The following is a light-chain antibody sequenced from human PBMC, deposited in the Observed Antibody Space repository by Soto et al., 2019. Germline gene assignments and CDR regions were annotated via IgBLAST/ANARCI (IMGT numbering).Light chain of an antibody. CDR1: QDIRSS. V-gene: IGKV3-15*01. J-gene: IGKJ1*01. CDR2: GAS. CDR3: QQYENYWT. Sequence: IVLTQSPGTLSVSPGERVTLSCRASQDIRSSLAWYQQKPGQAPRLLIYGASIRATGVPATFSGSGSGTEFSLTISNLQPDDCATYYCQQYENYWTFGQGTKVDIK.